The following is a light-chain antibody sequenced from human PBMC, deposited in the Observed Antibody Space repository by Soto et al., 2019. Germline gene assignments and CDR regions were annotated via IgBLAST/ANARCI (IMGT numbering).Light chain of an antibody. J-gene: IGLJ1*01. CDR2: EVS. CDR1: SSDVGGYNY. V-gene: IGLV2-14*01. CDR3: CSYTSSSTLV. Sequence: QSALTQPASVSGSPGQSITISCTGTSSDVGGYNYVSWYQQHPGKAPKLMIYEVSNRPSGVSNRFSGYKSGNTASLAISGLQAEDEADYYCCSYTSSSTLVFGTGTKPPS.